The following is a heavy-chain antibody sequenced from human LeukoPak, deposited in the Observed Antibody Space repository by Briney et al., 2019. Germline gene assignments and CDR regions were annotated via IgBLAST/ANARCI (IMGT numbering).Heavy chain of an antibody. CDR3: ARDVTNSGSRRPASFYAFDI. CDR2: IIPIFGTA. J-gene: IGHJ3*02. V-gene: IGHV1-69*13. CDR1: GGTFSSYA. Sequence: SVKVSCKASGGTFSSYAISWVRQAPGQGLEWMGGIIPIFGTANYAQKFQGRVTITADESTSTAYMELSSLRSEDTAVYCCARDVTNSGSRRPASFYAFDIWGQGTMVTVSS. D-gene: IGHD1-26*01.